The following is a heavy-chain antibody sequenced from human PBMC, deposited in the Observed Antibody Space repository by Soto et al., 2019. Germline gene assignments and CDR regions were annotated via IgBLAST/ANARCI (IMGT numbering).Heavy chain of an antibody. Sequence: QVQLVESGGGVVQPGRSLRLSCAASGFTFSSYAMHWVRQAPGKGLEWVAVISYDGSNKYYADSVKGRFTISRDNSKNTLYRQMNSLRAEDTAVYYCASASGYSGYDPYYFDYCGQGTLVTVSS. J-gene: IGHJ4*02. D-gene: IGHD5-12*01. CDR1: GFTFSSYA. CDR3: ASASGYSGYDPYYFDY. V-gene: IGHV3-30-3*01. CDR2: ISYDGSNK.